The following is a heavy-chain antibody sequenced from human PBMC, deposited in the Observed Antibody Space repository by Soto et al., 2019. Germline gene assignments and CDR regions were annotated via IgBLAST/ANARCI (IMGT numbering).Heavy chain of an antibody. J-gene: IGHJ4*02. CDR1: GGSISSGDYY. Sequence: QVQLQESGPGLVKPSQTLSLTCTVSGGSISSGDYYWSWIRQPPGNGLEWIGYIYYRGSTYYNPSLKSRVTISVDTSKNQFSMKLSSVTDADTAVYYCARVGGFGATTIDYWGQGTLVTVSS. CDR3: ARVGGFGATTIDY. D-gene: IGHD3-10*01. CDR2: IYYRGST. V-gene: IGHV4-30-4*01.